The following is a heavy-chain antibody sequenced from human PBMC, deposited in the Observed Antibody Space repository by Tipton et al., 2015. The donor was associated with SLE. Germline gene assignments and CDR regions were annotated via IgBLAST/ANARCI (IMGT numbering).Heavy chain of an antibody. CDR1: GGSFSGYY. CDR2: IYYSGST. Sequence: TLSLTCAVYGGSFSGYYWGWIRQPPGKGLEWIGSIYYSGSTYYNPSLKSRVTISVDTSKNQFSLKLSSVTAADTAVYYCASQYYDFWSGQGDYWGQGTLVTVSS. V-gene: IGHV4-39*01. CDR3: ASQYYDFWSGQGDY. J-gene: IGHJ4*02. D-gene: IGHD3-3*01.